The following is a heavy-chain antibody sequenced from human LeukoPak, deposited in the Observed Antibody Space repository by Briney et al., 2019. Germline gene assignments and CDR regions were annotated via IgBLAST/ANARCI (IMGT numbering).Heavy chain of an antibody. Sequence: ASVKVSCKVSGYTLNELSIHWVRQAPGGGPEWVGGFDPEEGETIYAHKFQGRVSMTEDTSTDTAYMELRSLRSEDTAVYYCAKDGPHGYSYDSFDYWGQGTLVTVSS. J-gene: IGHJ4*02. D-gene: IGHD5-18*01. CDR2: FDPEEGET. CDR3: AKDGPHGYSYDSFDY. CDR1: GYTLNELS. V-gene: IGHV1-24*01.